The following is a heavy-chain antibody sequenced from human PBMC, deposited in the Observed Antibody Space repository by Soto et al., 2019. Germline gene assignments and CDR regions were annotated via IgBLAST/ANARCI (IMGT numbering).Heavy chain of an antibody. J-gene: IGHJ5*02. V-gene: IGHV4-31*03. Sequence: TSETLSLTCTVSGASISSAGYSWSWVRQHPGKGLEWIGYITYSGDTDYNPSLRSRVSISIDTSRNQFSLKLSSVTAADPAVYYCAKDCCCSTSWEGCWFGPWGQGTLVT. D-gene: IGHD2-2*01. CDR2: ITYSGDT. CDR3: AKDCCCSTSWEGCWFGP. CDR1: GASISSAGYS.